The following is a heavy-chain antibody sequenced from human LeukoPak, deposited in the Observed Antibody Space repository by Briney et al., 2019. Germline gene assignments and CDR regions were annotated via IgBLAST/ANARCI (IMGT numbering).Heavy chain of an antibody. CDR3: AKDSEEGYCSSTSCSLGAFDI. CDR1: GFTFDGYA. V-gene: IGHV3-9*01. Sequence: GGSLRLSCATSGFTFDGYAMHWVRQAPGKGLEWVSGISWNSGSIGYADSVKGRFTISRDSAKNSLYLQMNSLRAEDTALYYCAKDSEEGYCSSTSCSLGAFDIWGQGTMVTVSS. CDR2: ISWNSGSI. D-gene: IGHD2-2*01. J-gene: IGHJ3*02.